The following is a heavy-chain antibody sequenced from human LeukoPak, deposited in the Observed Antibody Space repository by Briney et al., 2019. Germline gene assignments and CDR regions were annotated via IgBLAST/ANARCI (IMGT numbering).Heavy chain of an antibody. CDR2: IIPIFGTV. CDR3: ARDIEGWVVPAALVGFDP. Sequence: GASVKVSCKASGGTFSSYAISWVRQAPGQGLEWMGGIIPIFGTVNYAQKFQGRVTITADESTSTAYMELSSLRSEDTAVYYCARDIEGWVVPAALVGFDPWGQGTLVTVSS. V-gene: IGHV1-69*13. D-gene: IGHD2-2*01. CDR1: GGTFSSYA. J-gene: IGHJ5*02.